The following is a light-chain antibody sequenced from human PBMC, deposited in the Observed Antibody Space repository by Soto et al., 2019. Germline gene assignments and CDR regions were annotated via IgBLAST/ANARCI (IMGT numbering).Light chain of an antibody. CDR1: RGVTSTY. CDR2: GAS. Sequence: EMVLTQSPGTLSLSPGERATPSCRARRGVTSTYLACYQQTPGQAPRLLIYGASSRAIGIPDRFSGSVSGSDFILTINRLEPEDFAVYYCQQYGSSHTFGQGTRLEIK. J-gene: IGKJ5*01. CDR3: QQYGSSHT. V-gene: IGKV3-20*01.